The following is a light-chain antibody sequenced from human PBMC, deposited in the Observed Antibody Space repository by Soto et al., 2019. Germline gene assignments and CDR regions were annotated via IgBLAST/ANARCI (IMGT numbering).Light chain of an antibody. V-gene: IGKV1-9*01. CDR2: AES. J-gene: IGKJ4*01. CDR3: QKYDNAPLT. Sequence: DIQLTQSPSFLSASVGDRVTITCRASQGIAGSLAWYQQKPGKPPKLLIYAESTLQSGVPSRFSGSGSGTRGTLTISSLQPEDFATYYCQKYDNAPLTFGGGTKVDIK. CDR1: QGIAGS.